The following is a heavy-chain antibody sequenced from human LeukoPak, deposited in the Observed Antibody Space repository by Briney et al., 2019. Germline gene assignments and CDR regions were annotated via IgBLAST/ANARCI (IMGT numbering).Heavy chain of an antibody. J-gene: IGHJ4*02. CDR1: GFTFSTYA. D-gene: IGHD6-13*01. CDR3: ARRPVSTAGTAFDY. Sequence: GGSLRLSCAASGFTFSTYAMSWVRQAPGKGLEWVSTISGSGANTYYADSVRGRFTISRDNSKNTLYLQMNSLRAEDTAVYYCARRPVSTAGTAFDYWGQGTLVTVSS. V-gene: IGHV3-23*01. CDR2: ISGSGANT.